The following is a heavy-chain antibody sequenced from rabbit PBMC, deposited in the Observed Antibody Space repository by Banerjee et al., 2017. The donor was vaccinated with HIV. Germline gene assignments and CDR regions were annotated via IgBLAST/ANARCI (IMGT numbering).Heavy chain of an antibody. J-gene: IGHJ6*01. D-gene: IGHD4-2*01. V-gene: IGHV1S45*01. CDR3: ARDAGTRFSTYGMDL. Sequence: LEESGGGLVKPGGTLTLTCTVSGFSFSSNWICWVRQAPGKGLEWIACIDTVDGDTDYATWPKGRFTISKTSSTTVTLQMTSLTAADTATYFCARDAGTRFSTYGMDLWGPGTLVTVS. CDR1: GFSFSSNW. CDR2: IDTVDGDT.